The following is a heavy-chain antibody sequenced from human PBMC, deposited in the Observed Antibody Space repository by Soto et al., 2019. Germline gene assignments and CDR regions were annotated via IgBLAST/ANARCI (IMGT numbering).Heavy chain of an antibody. D-gene: IGHD2-2*01. J-gene: IGHJ5*02. V-gene: IGHV4-39*01. CDR2: IYYGGST. Sequence: QLQLQESGPGLVKPSETLSLTCTVSGGSFTSSSYFWGWIRQPPGKGLEWIGTIYYGGSTYYNPSLKSRVIMSVDTSNNRFSLKVNSVTAADTAVYYCARQVGEAALPAAIYWFDPWGQGTLVTVSS. CDR1: GGSFTSSSYF. CDR3: ARQVGEAALPAAIYWFDP.